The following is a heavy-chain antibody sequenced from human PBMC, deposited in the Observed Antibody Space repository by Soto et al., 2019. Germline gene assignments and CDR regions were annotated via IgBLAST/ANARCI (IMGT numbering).Heavy chain of an antibody. D-gene: IGHD5-18*01. Sequence: GGSLRLSCVASGFTFDDYGMSWVRQAPGKGLEWVSGINWNGGSTGYADSVKGRFTISRDNSKNTLYLHMNSLRVEDTAVYYCARGVRNNYGYLPDHWGQGTLVNVSS. V-gene: IGHV3-20*04. CDR2: INWNGGST. J-gene: IGHJ4*02. CDR1: GFTFDDYG. CDR3: ARGVRNNYGYLPDH.